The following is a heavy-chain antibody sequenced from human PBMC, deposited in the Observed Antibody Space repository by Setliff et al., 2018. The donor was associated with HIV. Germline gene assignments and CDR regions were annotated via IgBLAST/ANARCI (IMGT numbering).Heavy chain of an antibody. CDR1: GGSISSYY. Sequence: SETLSLTCTVSGGSISSYYWSWIRQPPGKGLEWIGYIYYSGSTNYNPSLKSRVTISVDTSKNQFSLKLSSVTAADTAVYYCARVISSWSAYYIDHWGQGTLVTVSS. J-gene: IGHJ4*02. D-gene: IGHD3-3*01. CDR3: ARVISSWSAYYIDH. V-gene: IGHV4-59*01. CDR2: IYYSGST.